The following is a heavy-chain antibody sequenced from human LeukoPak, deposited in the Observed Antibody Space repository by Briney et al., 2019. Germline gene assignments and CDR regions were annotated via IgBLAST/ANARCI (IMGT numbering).Heavy chain of an antibody. J-gene: IGHJ4*02. Sequence: PSETLSFTCTVPGSSISSYCWTWIRQPAGKGLEWLGRIYTRGSTNYHPYLKSRVTMSVDTSKNQCCLKLGSVTAADTAVYYCAREVSYSGFDYWGQGTLVTVSS. V-gene: IGHV4-4*07. CDR2: IYTRGST. CDR1: GSSISSYC. CDR3: AREVSYSGFDY. D-gene: IGHD2-15*01.